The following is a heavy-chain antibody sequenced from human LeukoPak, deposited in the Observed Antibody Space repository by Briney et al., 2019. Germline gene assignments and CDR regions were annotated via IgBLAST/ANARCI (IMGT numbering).Heavy chain of an antibody. V-gene: IGHV4-39*07. J-gene: IGHJ5*02. D-gene: IGHD3-10*01. CDR1: GGSISSTTYY. Sequence: SETLSLTCTVSGGSISSTTYYWGWIRQSPGKGLEWMGSIYYSGSIYYNPSLKSRVTISVDTSKNQFSLKLSSVTAADTAVYYCARDRRGSGPKGWFDPWGQGTLVTVSS. CDR2: IYYSGSI. CDR3: ARDRRGSGPKGWFDP.